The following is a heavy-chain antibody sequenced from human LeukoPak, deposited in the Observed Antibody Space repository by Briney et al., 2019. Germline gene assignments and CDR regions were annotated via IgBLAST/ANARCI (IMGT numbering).Heavy chain of an antibody. CDR3: ARHARGVITGFDP. CDR1: GGSISSYY. J-gene: IGHJ5*02. Sequence: SETLSLTCTVSGGSISSYYWSWIRQPPGKGLEWIGYIYYSGSTNYNPSLKSRVTISVDTSKNQFSLKLSSVTAADTAVYYCARHARGVITGFDPWGQGTLVTVSS. CDR2: IYYSGST. D-gene: IGHD3-10*01. V-gene: IGHV4-59*08.